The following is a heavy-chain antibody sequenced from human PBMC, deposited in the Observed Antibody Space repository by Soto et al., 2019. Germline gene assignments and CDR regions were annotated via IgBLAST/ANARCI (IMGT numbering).Heavy chain of an antibody. Sequence: EEQLLESGGGLVQPGESLRLSCAASGFTFSSSAMNWVRQAPGKGLEWVSIISDSGGRTYYADSVRGRFTISRDNSKNTLYLQMNSLRADDTAVYYCAKSLNINWKNWFDPWGQGTLVTVSS. CDR1: GFTFSSSA. V-gene: IGHV3-23*01. D-gene: IGHD1-1*01. CDR3: AKSLNINWKNWFDP. J-gene: IGHJ5*02. CDR2: ISDSGGRT.